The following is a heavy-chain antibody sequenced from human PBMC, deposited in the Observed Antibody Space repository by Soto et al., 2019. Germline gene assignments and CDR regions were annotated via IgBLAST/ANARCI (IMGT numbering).Heavy chain of an antibody. D-gene: IGHD6-13*01. CDR1: GFTFSTYS. V-gene: IGHV3-21*01. J-gene: IGHJ4*02. CDR3: VEQQPQQAGFDSFGFDY. Sequence: PGGSLRLSCAASGFTFSTYSMNWVRQAPGKGLEWVASISRSSIYIYYTDSVKGRFTISGDNAKNSLYLQMNSLRAEDTAVYYCVEQQPQQAGFDSFGFDYWGQGTLVTVSS. CDR2: ISRSSIYI.